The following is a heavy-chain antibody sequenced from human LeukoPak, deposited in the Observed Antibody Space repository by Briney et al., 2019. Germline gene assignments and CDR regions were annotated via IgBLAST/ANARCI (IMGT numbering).Heavy chain of an antibody. CDR2: IYHSGST. CDR1: GGSISSGGYS. J-gene: IGHJ4*02. V-gene: IGHV4-30-2*01. D-gene: IGHD3-22*01. Sequence: SETLSLTCAVSGGSISSGGYSWSWIRQPPGKGLEWIGYIYHSGSTNYNPSLKSRVTISVDTSKNQFSLKLSSVTAADTAVYYCARGRSPFYDSSGYVDYWGQGTLVTVSS. CDR3: ARGRSPFYDSSGYVDY.